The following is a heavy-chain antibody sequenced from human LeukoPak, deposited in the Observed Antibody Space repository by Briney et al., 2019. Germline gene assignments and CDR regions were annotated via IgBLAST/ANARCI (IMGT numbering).Heavy chain of an antibody. V-gene: IGHV1-18*01. CDR1: GYTFTSYG. D-gene: IGHD3-22*01. Sequence: ASVKVSCKASGYTFTSYGISWVRQAPGQGLEWMGWISAYNGNTNYAQKLQGRVSVTTDTSTSTAYMELRSLRSDDTAVYYYARDLYYYDSSGYYSCDYWGQGTLVTVSS. CDR3: ARDLYYYDSSGYYSCDY. J-gene: IGHJ4*02. CDR2: ISAYNGNT.